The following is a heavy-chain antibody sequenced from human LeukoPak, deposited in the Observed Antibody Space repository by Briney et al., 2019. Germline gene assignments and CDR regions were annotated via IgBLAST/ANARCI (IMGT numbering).Heavy chain of an antibody. CDR2: VYHNGET. Sequence: KPSETLSLTCTVSGYSITTNYYWAWIHQSPGTGLEWIGSVYHNGETYYNPSLKSRVIISVDTSKNEFSLRLTSVTAADTAVYYCVTPRSWELSDMAVWGKGTTVIVSS. CDR3: VTPRSWELSDMAV. V-gene: IGHV4-38-2*02. CDR1: GYSITTNYY. J-gene: IGHJ6*03. D-gene: IGHD1-26*01.